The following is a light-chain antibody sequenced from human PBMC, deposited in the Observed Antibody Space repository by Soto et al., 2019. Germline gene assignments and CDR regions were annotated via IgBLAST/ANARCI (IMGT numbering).Light chain of an antibody. V-gene: IGLV4-60*03. CDR3: ETWDSNTHTV. Sequence: QPVLTQSSSASASLGSSVKLTCTLSSGHNTYTIAWHQQQPGKAPRYLMKLERSGSYDKGSGVPDRFSGSSSGADRYLTISNLQSEDEADYYCETWDSNTHTVFGGGTQLTA. J-gene: IGLJ7*02. CDR2: LERSGSY. CDR1: SGHNTYT.